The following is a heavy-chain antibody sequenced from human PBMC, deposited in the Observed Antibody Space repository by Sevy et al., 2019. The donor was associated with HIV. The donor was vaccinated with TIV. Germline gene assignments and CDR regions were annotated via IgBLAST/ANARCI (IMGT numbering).Heavy chain of an antibody. CDR3: VTDVGSGEFGDYFDY. CDR2: IYYSGST. D-gene: IGHD3-16*01. Sequence: SETLSLTCTVSAASISSYFWSWIRQPPGKGLEWIGYIYYSGSTNYNPSLQSRVPISVDTSKNQFSLKLSSVTAADTAVYYSVTDVGSGEFGDYFDYWGQGTLVTVSS. CDR1: AASISSYF. V-gene: IGHV4-59*13. J-gene: IGHJ4*02.